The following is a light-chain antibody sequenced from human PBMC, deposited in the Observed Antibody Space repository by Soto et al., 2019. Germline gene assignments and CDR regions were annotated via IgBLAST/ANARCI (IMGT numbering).Light chain of an antibody. CDR3: QQYSTYLIT. V-gene: IGKV1-5*03. Sequence: DIQMTQAPSTLSACVGDRVTITFRASQSVTTWLAWYQQKPGKAPKLLIYKASNLESGPPSRFTGSGSGTEFTLTISSLQSDDFATYYCQQYSTYLITFGQGTRLEIK. CDR1: QSVTTW. CDR2: KAS. J-gene: IGKJ5*01.